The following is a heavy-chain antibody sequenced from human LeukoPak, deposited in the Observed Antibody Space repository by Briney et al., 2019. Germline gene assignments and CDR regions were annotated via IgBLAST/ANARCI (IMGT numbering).Heavy chain of an antibody. CDR2: INPSGGST. CDR3: AREEGHYYDSSGYYVY. Sequence: ASVKVSCKASGYTFTSYYMHWVRQAPGQGLEWMGIINPSGGSTSYAQKFQGRVTMTRDTSTSTVYMELSSLRSEDTAVYYCAREEGHYYDSSGYYVYWGQGTLVTASS. D-gene: IGHD3-22*01. V-gene: IGHV1-46*03. CDR1: GYTFTSYY. J-gene: IGHJ4*02.